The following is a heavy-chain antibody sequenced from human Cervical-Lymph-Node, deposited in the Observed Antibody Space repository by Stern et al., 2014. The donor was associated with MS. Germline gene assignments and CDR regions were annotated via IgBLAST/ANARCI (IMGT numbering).Heavy chain of an antibody. CDR3: ARAITTTAHNWFDP. CDR2: ISYDGNKK. V-gene: IGHV3-30-3*01. D-gene: IGHD1-1*01. Sequence: QVQLVESGGGVVQPGSSLSLSCAASGFTFSSYAMHWVRQAPGKGLEWVATISYDGNKKYYADSVKGRFTISRDNSKNTLYLQMDSLRAEDTAVYYCARAITTTAHNWFDPWGQGTLVTVSS. J-gene: IGHJ5*02. CDR1: GFTFSSYA.